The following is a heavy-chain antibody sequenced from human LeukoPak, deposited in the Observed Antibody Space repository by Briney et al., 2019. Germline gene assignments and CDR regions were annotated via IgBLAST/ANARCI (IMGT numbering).Heavy chain of an antibody. CDR2: IYYSGST. CDR3: ARHVWFGTNNWFDP. Sequence: TTSETLSLTCTVSGGSISSSSYYWGWIRQPPGKGLEWIGSIYYSGSTYYNPSLKSRVTISVDTSKNQFSLKLSSVTAADTAVYYCARHVWFGTNNWFDPWGQGTLVTVSS. D-gene: IGHD3-10*01. V-gene: IGHV4-39*01. J-gene: IGHJ5*02. CDR1: GGSISSSSYY.